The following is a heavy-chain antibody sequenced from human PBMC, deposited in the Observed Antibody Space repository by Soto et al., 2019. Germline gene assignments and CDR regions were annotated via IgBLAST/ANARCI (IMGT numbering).Heavy chain of an antibody. D-gene: IGHD3-10*01. CDR1: GGSISSYY. CDR2: IYYSGST. J-gene: IGHJ5*02. Sequence: SETLSLTCTVSGGSISSYYWSWIRQPPGKGLEWIGYIYYSGSTNYNPSLKSRVTISVDTSKNQFSLKLSSVTAADTAVYYCARAHHYGSGVIAWFDPWGQGTLVTVSS. CDR3: ARAHHYGSGVIAWFDP. V-gene: IGHV4-59*01.